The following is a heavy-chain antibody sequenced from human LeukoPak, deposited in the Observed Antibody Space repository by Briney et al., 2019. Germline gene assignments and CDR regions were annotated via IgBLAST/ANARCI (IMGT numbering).Heavy chain of an antibody. Sequence: ASVKVSCKASGYTFTDYFLHWVRQAPGQGLEWMGWINPNSGGTNYAQRFQGRVTMTTDTSTSTAYMELRSLRSDDTAVYYCASLKNSYDSSGYLVTDAFDIWGQGTMVTVSS. D-gene: IGHD3-22*01. CDR3: ASLKNSYDSSGYLVTDAFDI. V-gene: IGHV1-2*02. J-gene: IGHJ3*02. CDR1: GYTFTDYF. CDR2: INPNSGGT.